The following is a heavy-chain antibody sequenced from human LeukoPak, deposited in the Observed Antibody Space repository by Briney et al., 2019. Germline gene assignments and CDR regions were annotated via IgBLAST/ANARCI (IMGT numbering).Heavy chain of an antibody. J-gene: IGHJ4*02. CDR1: GFTFGSYG. CDR3: AKATGGYYDSSGYYGY. V-gene: IGHV3-23*01. CDR2: ISGGGVNT. D-gene: IGHD3-22*01. Sequence: GGSLRLSCAASGFTFGSYGMSWVRQAPGKGLEWVSAISGGGVNTYYADSVKGRFTISRDNSKNTLYLQMNSLRAEDTAVYYCAKATGGYYDSSGYYGYWGQGILDTVSS.